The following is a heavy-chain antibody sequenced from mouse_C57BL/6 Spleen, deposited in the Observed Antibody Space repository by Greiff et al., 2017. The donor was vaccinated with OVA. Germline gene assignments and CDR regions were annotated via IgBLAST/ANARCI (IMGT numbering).Heavy chain of an antibody. CDR1: GYTFTDYE. V-gene: IGHV1-15*01. J-gene: IGHJ1*03. CDR3: TREGYGSSYDV. CDR2: IDPETGGT. D-gene: IGHD1-1*01. Sequence: VQLQQSGAELVRPGASVTLSCKASGYTFTDYEMHWVKQTPVHGLEWIGAIDPETGGTAYNQKFKGKAILTADKSSSTAYMELRSLTSEDSAVYYCTREGYGSSYDVWGTGTTVTVSS.